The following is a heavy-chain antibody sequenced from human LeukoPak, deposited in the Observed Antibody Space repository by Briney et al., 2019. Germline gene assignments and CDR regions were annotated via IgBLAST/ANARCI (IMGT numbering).Heavy chain of an antibody. D-gene: IGHD3-22*01. CDR1: GYTFTSYG. CDR3: ARDRAPDYYDSSGYYPLDY. J-gene: IGHJ4*02. Sequence: GASVKVSCKASGYTFTSYGITWVRQAPGQGLEWMGWISAYNGNTNYAQKLQGRVTMTTDTSMSTAYMELRSLRSDDTAVYYCARDRAPDYYDSSGYYPLDYWGQGTLVTVSS. V-gene: IGHV1-18*01. CDR2: ISAYNGNT.